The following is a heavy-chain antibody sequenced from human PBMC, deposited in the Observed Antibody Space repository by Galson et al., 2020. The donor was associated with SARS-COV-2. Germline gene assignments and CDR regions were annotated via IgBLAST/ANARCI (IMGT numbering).Heavy chain of an antibody. CDR3: ARLEGYGPGY. D-gene: IGHD2-15*01. Sequence: TGGSLRLSCAASGFSFSNYEMNWVRQAPGKGLEWISYISSSGRTIHYADSVKGRFTISRDNAKSTLSLQMNSLRAEDTAVYYCARLEGYGPGYWCQGTLVTVSS. CDR2: ISSSGRTI. V-gene: IGHV3-48*03. CDR1: GFSFSNYE. J-gene: IGHJ4*02.